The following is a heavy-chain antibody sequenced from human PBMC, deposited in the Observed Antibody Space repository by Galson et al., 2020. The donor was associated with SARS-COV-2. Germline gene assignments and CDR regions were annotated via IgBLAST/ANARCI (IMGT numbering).Heavy chain of an antibody. CDR2: IYYSGST. D-gene: IGHD6-13*01. Sequence: SETLSLTCTVSGGSISSYYWSWIRQPPGKGLEWIGYIYYSGSTNYNPSLKSRVTISVDTSKNQFSLKLSSVTAADTAVYYCARLRFSSSWTPKNWFDPWGQGTLVTVSS. CDR1: GGSISSYY. J-gene: IGHJ5*02. CDR3: ARLRFSSSWTPKNWFDP. V-gene: IGHV4-59*08.